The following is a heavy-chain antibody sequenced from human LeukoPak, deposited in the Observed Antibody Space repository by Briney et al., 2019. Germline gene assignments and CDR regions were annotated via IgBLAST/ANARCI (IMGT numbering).Heavy chain of an antibody. V-gene: IGHV1-69*04. D-gene: IGHD4-17*01. J-gene: IGHJ4*02. CDR1: GGTFSSYA. Sequence: SVKVSCKASGGTFSSYAISWVRQAPGQGLEWMGRIIPILGIANYARKFQGRVTITADKSTSTAYMELSSLRSEDTAVYYCARSRGLRILGSFDYWGQGTLVTVSS. CDR2: IIPILGIA. CDR3: ARSRGLRILGSFDY.